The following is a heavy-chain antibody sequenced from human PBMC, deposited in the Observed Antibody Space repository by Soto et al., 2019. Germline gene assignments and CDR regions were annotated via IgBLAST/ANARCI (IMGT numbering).Heavy chain of an antibody. CDR3: AKREVYTYGLFH. CDR2: IKTDGTST. J-gene: IGHJ4*02. V-gene: IGHV3-74*01. CDR1: GFSFSDYW. Sequence: EVQLVESGGGLVQPGGSLRLSCAASGFSFSDYWIHWVRQAPEKGLEWVSRIKTDGTSTDYADSVKGRFTISRDNAKNTLYLQMNSLSAEDTAVYYCAKREVYTYGLFHWGQGTLVTVSS. D-gene: IGHD5-18*01.